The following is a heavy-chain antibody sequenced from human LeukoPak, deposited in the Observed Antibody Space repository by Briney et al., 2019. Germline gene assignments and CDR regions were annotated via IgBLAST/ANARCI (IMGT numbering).Heavy chain of an antibody. CDR1: GYSFTSYW. CDR3: ARQPLYISSSLRFDY. CDR2: IYPGDSDT. V-gene: IGHV5-51*01. D-gene: IGHD6-6*01. J-gene: IGHJ4*02. Sequence: GESLKISCKGSGYSFTSYWIGWVRQMPGKGLEWMGIIYPGDSDTRYSPSFQGQVTISAGKSISTAYLQWSSLKASDTAMYYCARQPLYISSSLRFDYLGQATLVTDSS.